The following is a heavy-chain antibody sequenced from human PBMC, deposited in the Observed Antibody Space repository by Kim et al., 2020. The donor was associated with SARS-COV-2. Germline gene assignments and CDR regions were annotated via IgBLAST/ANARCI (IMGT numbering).Heavy chain of an antibody. CDR2: INHSGST. Sequence: SETLSLTCAVYGGSFSGYYWSWIRQPPGKGLEWIGEINHSGSTNYNPSLKSRVTISVDTSKNQFSLKLSSVTAADTAVYYCARMSYDFWSGYYGRSWFDPWGQGTLVTVSS. V-gene: IGHV4-34*01. CDR1: GGSFSGYY. D-gene: IGHD3-3*01. J-gene: IGHJ5*02. CDR3: ARMSYDFWSGYYGRSWFDP.